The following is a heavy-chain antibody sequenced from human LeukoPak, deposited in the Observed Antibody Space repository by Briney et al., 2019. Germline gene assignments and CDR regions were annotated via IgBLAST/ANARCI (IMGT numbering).Heavy chain of an antibody. Sequence: ASVKVSCKASGGTFSSYAISWVRQAPGQGLEWMGGIIPIFGTANYAQKFQGRVTITADESTSTAYMELSSPRSEDTAVYYCASNGDSKDYSYGMDVWGQGTTVTVSS. CDR2: IIPIFGTA. V-gene: IGHV1-69*13. D-gene: IGHD4-11*01. CDR3: ASNGDSKDYSYGMDV. CDR1: GGTFSSYA. J-gene: IGHJ6*02.